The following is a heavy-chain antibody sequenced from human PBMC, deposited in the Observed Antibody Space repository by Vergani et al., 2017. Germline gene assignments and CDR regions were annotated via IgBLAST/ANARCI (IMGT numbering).Heavy chain of an antibody. CDR1: GYTFTGYY. Sequence: QVQLVQSGAEVKKPGASVKVSCKASGYTFTGYYMHWVRQAPGQGLEWMGWINPNSGGTNYAQKFQGRVTMTRDTSISTAYMELSRLRSDDTAVYYCARDNSCGSDCYWGYHYYYGMDVWGQGTTVTVSS. J-gene: IGHJ6*02. V-gene: IGHV1-2*02. D-gene: IGHD2-21*02. CDR3: ARDNSCGSDCYWGYHYYYGMDV. CDR2: INPNSGGT.